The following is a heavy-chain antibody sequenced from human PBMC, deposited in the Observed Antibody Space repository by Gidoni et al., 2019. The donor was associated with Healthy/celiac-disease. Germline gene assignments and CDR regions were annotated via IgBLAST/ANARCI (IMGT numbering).Heavy chain of an antibody. Sequence: EVQLLESGGGLVQPGGSLRLPCAASGFTFSSYAMTWVRQAPGKGLEWVSAISGSGGSTYYADSVKGRFTISRNNSKNTLYLQMNSLRAEDTAVYYCAKGDYDYVWGSYRPVKYFDYWGQGTLVTVSS. V-gene: IGHV3-23*01. D-gene: IGHD3-16*02. CDR3: AKGDYDYVWGSYRPVKYFDY. CDR2: ISGSGGST. CDR1: GFTFSSYA. J-gene: IGHJ4*02.